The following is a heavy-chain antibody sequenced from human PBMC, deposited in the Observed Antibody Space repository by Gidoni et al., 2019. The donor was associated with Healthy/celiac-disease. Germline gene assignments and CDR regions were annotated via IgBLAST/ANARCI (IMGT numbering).Heavy chain of an antibody. Sequence: EVQLVESGGGLVQPGGSLRLSGAASGFTFSSYEMNWVRQAPGKGLEWVSYMSSSGSTIYYADSVKGRFTISRDNAKNSLYLQINSLRAEDTAVYYCAVHSSGWYFYFDYWGQGTLVTVSS. J-gene: IGHJ4*02. CDR3: AVHSSGWYFYFDY. V-gene: IGHV3-48*03. CDR2: MSSSGSTI. CDR1: GFTFSSYE. D-gene: IGHD6-19*01.